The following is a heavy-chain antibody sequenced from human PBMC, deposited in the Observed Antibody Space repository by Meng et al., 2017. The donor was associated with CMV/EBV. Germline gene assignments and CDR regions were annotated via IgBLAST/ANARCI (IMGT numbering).Heavy chain of an antibody. CDR3: AKDGIDTDIVVVPAAYEDWFDP. V-gene: IGHV3-23*01. CDR1: GFTFSSYA. J-gene: IGHJ5*02. D-gene: IGHD2-2*01. CDR2: ISGSGGST. Sequence: GGSLKISCAASGFTFSSYAMSWVRQAPGKGLEWVSAISGSGGSTYYADSVKGRFTISRDNSKNTLYLQMNSLRAEDTAVYYCAKDGIDTDIVVVPAAYEDWFDPWGQGTLVTVSS.